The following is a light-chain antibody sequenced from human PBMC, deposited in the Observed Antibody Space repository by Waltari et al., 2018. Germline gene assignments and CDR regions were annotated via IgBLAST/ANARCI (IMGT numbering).Light chain of an antibody. Sequence: QSALTQPASVSGSPGQSLTISSTGTSSDVGSYTLVSWYQQHPGKAPKLMIYEGSKRPSGVSNRFSGSKSGNTASLTISGLQAEDEADYYCCSYAGSSTWVFGGGTKLTVL. J-gene: IGLJ3*02. CDR1: SSDVGSYTL. V-gene: IGLV2-23*01. CDR2: EGS. CDR3: CSYAGSSTWV.